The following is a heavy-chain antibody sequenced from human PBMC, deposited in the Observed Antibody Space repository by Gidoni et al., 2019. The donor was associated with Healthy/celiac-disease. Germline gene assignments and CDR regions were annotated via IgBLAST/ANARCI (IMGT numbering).Heavy chain of an antibody. CDR3: RLLWFGEAPFDAFDI. D-gene: IGHD3-10*01. V-gene: IGHV1-69*02. CDR2: IIPVLGIA. J-gene: IGHJ3*02. CDR1: GGTFSSYT. Sequence: QAQLVQSGAEVKKPGSSGKVSCKASGGTFSSYTISWVRQAPGQGLEWMGRIIPVLGIANYAQKFQGRVTITADKSTSTAYMELSSLRSEDTAVYYCRLLWFGEAPFDAFDIWGQGTMVTVSS.